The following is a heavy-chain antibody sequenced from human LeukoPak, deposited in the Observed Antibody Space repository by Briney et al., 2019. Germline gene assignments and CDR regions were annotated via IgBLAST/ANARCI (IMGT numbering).Heavy chain of an antibody. CDR3: ARDGLEPHFDY. D-gene: IGHD1-1*01. CDR1: GFTFRSSE. Sequence: GGSLRLSCAASGFTFRSSEMNWVRQAPGKGLEWVSSISSSSSYIYYADSVKGRFTISRDNAKNSLYLQMNSLRAEDTAVYYCARDGLEPHFDYWGQGTLVTVSS. J-gene: IGHJ4*02. CDR2: ISSSSSYI. V-gene: IGHV3-21*01.